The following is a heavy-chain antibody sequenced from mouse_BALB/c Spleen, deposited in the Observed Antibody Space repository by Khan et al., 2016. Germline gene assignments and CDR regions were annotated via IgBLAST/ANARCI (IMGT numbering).Heavy chain of an antibody. J-gene: IGHJ4*01. CDR2: IYPYNGGT. CDR1: GYTFTDYN. CDR3: AREVRRYYLSMDY. Sequence: EVQLVESGPELVKPGASVKISCKASGYTFTDYNMHWVKQSHGKSLEWIGYIYPYNGGTGYNQKFKSKATLTVDNTSSTDYMELRSLTSEDSAVYYCAREVRRYYLSMDYWGQGTSVTVSS. D-gene: IGHD1-1*01. V-gene: IGHV1S29*02.